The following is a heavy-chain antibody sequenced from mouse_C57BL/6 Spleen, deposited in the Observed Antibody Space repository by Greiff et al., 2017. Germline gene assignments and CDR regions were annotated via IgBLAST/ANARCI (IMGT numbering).Heavy chain of an antibody. CDR2: INPNNGGT. CDR3: AGSNSWFAY. J-gene: IGHJ3*01. V-gene: IGHV1-26*01. CDR1: GYTFTDYY. D-gene: IGHD2-5*01. Sequence: EVQLQQSGPELVKPGASVKISCKASGYTFTDYYMNWVKQSHGKSLEWIGDINPNNGGTSYNQKFKGKATLTVDKSSSTAYMELRTLTSEDSAVYYCAGSNSWFAYWGQGTLVTVSA.